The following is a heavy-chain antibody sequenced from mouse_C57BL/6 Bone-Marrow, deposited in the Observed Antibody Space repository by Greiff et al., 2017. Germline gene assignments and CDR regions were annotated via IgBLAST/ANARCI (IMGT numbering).Heavy chain of an antibody. D-gene: IGHD1-2*01. CDR2: ISDGGSYT. CDR1: GFTFSSYA. J-gene: IGHJ3*01. Sequence: EVQVVESGGGLVKPGGSLKLSCAASGFTFSSYAMSWVRQTPEKRLEWVATISDGGSYTYYPDNVKGRFTISRDNAKNNLYLQMSHLKSEDTAMYYCARDGLRRAPFAYWGQGTLGTVSA. V-gene: IGHV5-4*01. CDR3: ARDGLRRAPFAY.